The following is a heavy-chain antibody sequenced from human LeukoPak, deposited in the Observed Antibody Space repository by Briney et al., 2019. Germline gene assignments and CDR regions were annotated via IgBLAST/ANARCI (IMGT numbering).Heavy chain of an antibody. Sequence: ASVKVSCKASAYTFTGYYMHWVRQAPGQGLEWMGWINPDSGGTNYAQKFQGRVTMARDTSISTAYMEVSRLRSDDTAVYYCAREGSGWYGNFDYWGQGTLVTVSS. CDR3: AREGSGWYGNFDY. J-gene: IGHJ4*02. V-gene: IGHV1-2*02. CDR1: AYTFTGYY. CDR2: INPDSGGT. D-gene: IGHD6-19*01.